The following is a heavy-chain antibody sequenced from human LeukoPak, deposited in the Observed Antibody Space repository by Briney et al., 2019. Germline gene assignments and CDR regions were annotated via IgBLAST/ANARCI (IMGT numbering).Heavy chain of an antibody. J-gene: IGHJ4*02. Sequence: SETLSLTCAVYGGSFSGYYWSWIRQPPGKGLEWIGEINHSGSTNYNPSLKSRVTISVDTSKNQFSLKLSSVTAADTAVYYCARGRACSYGPPGFDYWGQGTLVTVSS. CDR3: ARGRACSYGPPGFDY. D-gene: IGHD5-18*01. V-gene: IGHV4-34*01. CDR1: GGSFSGYY. CDR2: INHSGST.